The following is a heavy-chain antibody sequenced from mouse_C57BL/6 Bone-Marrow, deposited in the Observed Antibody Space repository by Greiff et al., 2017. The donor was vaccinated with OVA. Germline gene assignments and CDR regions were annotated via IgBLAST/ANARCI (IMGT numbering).Heavy chain of an antibody. CDR1: GYTFTSYW. D-gene: IGHD2-4*01. V-gene: IGHV1-55*01. CDR2: IYPGSGST. CDR3: ARDYDYACDY. Sequence: QVQPKQPGAELVKPGASVKMSCKASGYTFTSYWITWVKQRPGQGLEWIGDIYPGSGSTNYNEKFKSKATLTVDTSSSTAYMQLSSLTSEDSAVYYCARDYDYACDYWGQGTTLTVSS. J-gene: IGHJ2*01.